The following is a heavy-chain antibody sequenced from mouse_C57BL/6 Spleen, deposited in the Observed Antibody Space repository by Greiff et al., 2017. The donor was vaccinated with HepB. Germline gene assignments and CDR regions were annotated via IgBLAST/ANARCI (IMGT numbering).Heavy chain of an antibody. CDR2: ISGGGGNT. Sequence: EVQLQESGGGLVKPGGSLKLSCAASGFTFSSYTMSWVRQTPEKRLEWVATISGGGGNTYYPDSVKGRFTISRDNAKNTLYLQMSSLRPEDTALYYCARLTTVVATNFDVWGTGTTVTVSS. V-gene: IGHV5-9*01. J-gene: IGHJ1*03. D-gene: IGHD1-1*01. CDR3: ARLTTVVATNFDV. CDR1: GFTFSSYT.